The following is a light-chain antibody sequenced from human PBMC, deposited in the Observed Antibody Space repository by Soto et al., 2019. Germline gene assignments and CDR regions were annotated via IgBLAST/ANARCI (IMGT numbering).Light chain of an antibody. V-gene: IGKV1-9*01. CDR3: QQLNSYPIT. Sequence: IQLTHSPSSLSASVVDSVTITCRACQGISSFLAWYQQKPGKAPKLLIYAASTLQSGVPSRFSGSGSGADFTLTISSLQPEDFATYFCQQLNSYPITFGQGTRLEIK. CDR2: AAS. CDR1: QGISSF. J-gene: IGKJ5*01.